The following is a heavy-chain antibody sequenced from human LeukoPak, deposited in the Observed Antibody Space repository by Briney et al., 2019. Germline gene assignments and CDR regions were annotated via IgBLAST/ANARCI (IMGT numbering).Heavy chain of an antibody. D-gene: IGHD1-20*01. V-gene: IGHV4-39*01. CDR3: ATDPPITGRVVDY. CDR1: GDSISSSSYY. J-gene: IGHJ4*02. Sequence: SETLSLTCTVSGDSISSSSYYWGWIRQPPGKGLEWIGSIYYSGSTYYNPSLKSRVTISVDTSKNQFSLKLSSVTAADTAVYYCATDPPITGRVVDYWGQGTLVTVSS. CDR2: IYYSGST.